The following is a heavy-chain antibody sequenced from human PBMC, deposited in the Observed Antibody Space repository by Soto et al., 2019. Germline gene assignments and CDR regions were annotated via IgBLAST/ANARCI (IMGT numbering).Heavy chain of an antibody. CDR3: ARGDFWSGYYSVYFEN. CDR1: GGSIDNGDYY. J-gene: IGHJ4*02. D-gene: IGHD3-3*01. Sequence: SETLSLTCTVSGGSIDNGDYYWSWIRQPPGKGLEWIGYIYYSGSTYYNPSLKSRVTMSIDTSKNQFSLKLSSVTAADTAKYYCARGDFWSGYYSVYFENWGQGTLVTVSS. CDR2: IYYSGST. V-gene: IGHV4-30-4*01.